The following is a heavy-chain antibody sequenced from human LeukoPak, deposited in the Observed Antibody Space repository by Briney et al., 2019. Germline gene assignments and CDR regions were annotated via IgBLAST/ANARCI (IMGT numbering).Heavy chain of an antibody. CDR1: GFTFDDYA. Sequence: PGRSLRLSCAASGFTFDDYAMHWVRQAPGKGLVWVSRIQSDGSSTDYADSVKGRFTISRDNAKNTLYLQMNSLRAEDTAVYYCARGYYYDSSVENLLWDLWGQGTLVTVSS. J-gene: IGHJ5*02. D-gene: IGHD3-22*01. CDR2: IQSDGSST. V-gene: IGHV3-74*01. CDR3: ARGYYYDSSVENLLWDL.